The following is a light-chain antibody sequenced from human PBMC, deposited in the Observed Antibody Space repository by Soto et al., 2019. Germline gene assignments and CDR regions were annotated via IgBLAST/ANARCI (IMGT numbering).Light chain of an antibody. V-gene: IGLV2-8*01. CDR2: EVS. CDR3: SSYTSSSTRV. Sequence: QSALTQPPSASGSPGQSVTISCPGTSSDVGGYNYVSWYQQHPGKAPKLMIYEVSKRPSGVPDRFSGSKSGNTASLTVSGLQAEDEADYYCSSYTSSSTRVFGTGTKLTVL. J-gene: IGLJ1*01. CDR1: SSDVGGYNY.